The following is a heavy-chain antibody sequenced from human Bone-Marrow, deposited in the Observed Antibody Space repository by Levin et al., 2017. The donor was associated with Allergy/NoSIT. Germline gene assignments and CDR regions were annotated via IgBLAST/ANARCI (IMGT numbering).Heavy chain of an antibody. Sequence: GGSLRLSCAASGFTFSSYAMSWVRQAPGKGLEWVSAISGSGGSTYYADSVKGRFTISRDNSKNTLYLQMNSLRAEDTAVYYCAKSLPLSGYHYYYGMDVWGQGTTVTVSS. CDR3: AKSLPLSGYHYYYGMDV. V-gene: IGHV3-23*01. D-gene: IGHD1-26*01. CDR2: ISGSGGST. J-gene: IGHJ6*02. CDR1: GFTFSSYA.